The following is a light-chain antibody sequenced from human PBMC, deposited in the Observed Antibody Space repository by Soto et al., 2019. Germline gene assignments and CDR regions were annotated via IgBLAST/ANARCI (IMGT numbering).Light chain of an antibody. CDR3: SSFTSSITYV. Sequence: QSVLTQPRSVSGSPGQSVTISCTGTSSDVGGYDFVSWYQQHPGKAPKLMISDVSKRPSGVPDRFSGSKSGNTASLTISGLQAEEEADYYCSSFTSSITYVFGTGTKVTVL. CDR1: SSDVGGYDF. J-gene: IGLJ1*01. V-gene: IGLV2-11*01. CDR2: DVS.